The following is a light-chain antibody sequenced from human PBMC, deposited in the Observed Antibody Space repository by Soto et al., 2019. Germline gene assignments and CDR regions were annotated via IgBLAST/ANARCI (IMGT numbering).Light chain of an antibody. V-gene: IGKV3-11*01. CDR2: DAS. CDR1: QSVSSC. J-gene: IGKJ4*01. CDR3: QQSSNWPLT. Sequence: EIVLTQSPATRSLSPGERATLSCRASQSVSSCLAWYQQKPGQAPRLLIYDASNRATGIPARFSGSGSGTDFTLTISSLEPEDFAVYYCQQSSNWPLTFGGGTKVEIK.